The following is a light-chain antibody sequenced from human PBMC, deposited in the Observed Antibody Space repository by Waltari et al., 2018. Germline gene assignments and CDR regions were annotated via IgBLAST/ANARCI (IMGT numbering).Light chain of an antibody. CDR3: MQALQTPRT. J-gene: IGKJ1*01. Sequence: DIVMTQSPLSLPVTPGEPASISCRSSQSLLHSNGYNYLDWYLQKPGQSPQLLIYLGSNRASGGPDRFSGSGAGTDFTLKISRVEAYDVGVYYCMQALQTPRTFGQGTKVEIK. V-gene: IGKV2-28*01. CDR2: LGS. CDR1: QSLLHSNGYNY.